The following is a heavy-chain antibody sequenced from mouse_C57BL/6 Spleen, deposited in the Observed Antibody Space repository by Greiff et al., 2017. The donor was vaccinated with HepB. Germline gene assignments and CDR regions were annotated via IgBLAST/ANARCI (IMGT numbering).Heavy chain of an antibody. V-gene: IGHV1-82*01. CDR3: ARGTVPWYFDV. D-gene: IGHD1-1*01. CDR2: IYPGDGDT. J-gene: IGHJ1*03. CDR1: GYAFSSSW. Sequence: VKLMESGPELVKPGASVKISCKASGYAFSSSWMNWVKQRPGKGLEWIGRIYPGDGDTNYNGKFKGKATLTADKSSSTAYMQLSSLTSEDSAVYFCARGTVPWYFDVWGTGTTVTVSS.